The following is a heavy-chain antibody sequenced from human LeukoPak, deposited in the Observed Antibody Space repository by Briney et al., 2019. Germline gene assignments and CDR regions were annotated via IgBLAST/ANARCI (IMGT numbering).Heavy chain of an antibody. CDR2: FYCCGST. Sequence: GGSLRLSCAASGFTVHNNYVSWVPQAPGKGLGWVSVFYCCGSTYYADSVKGRFTISRDNSKNTVYLQMNSLRAEDAAVYYCARVQRSSNWFDPWGQGTLVTVSS. CDR1: GFTVHNNY. CDR3: ARVQRSSNWFDP. V-gene: IGHV3-53*01. D-gene: IGHD5-24*01. J-gene: IGHJ5*02.